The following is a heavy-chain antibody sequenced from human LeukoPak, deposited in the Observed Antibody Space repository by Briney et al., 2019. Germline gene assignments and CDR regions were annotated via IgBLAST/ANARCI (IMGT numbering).Heavy chain of an antibody. CDR3: AGTPLQGSFDY. CDR1: GGSISSYY. D-gene: IGHD1-1*01. V-gene: IGHV4-59*08. CDR2: IYYSGST. J-gene: IGHJ4*02. Sequence: SETLSLTCTVSGGSISSYYWSWIRQPPGQGLEWIGYIYYSGSTNYNPSLKSRVTISVDTSKNQFSLKLSSVTAADTAVYYCAGTPLQGSFDYWGQGTLVTVSS.